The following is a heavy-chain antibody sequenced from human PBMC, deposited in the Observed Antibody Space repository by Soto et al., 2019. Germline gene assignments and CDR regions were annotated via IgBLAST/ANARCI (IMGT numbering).Heavy chain of an antibody. J-gene: IGHJ3*02. CDR2: IIPIFGTA. D-gene: IGHD6-6*01. CDR3: ARDRVREYYSTSSYGSWAFDI. Sequence: QVQLVQSGAEVKKPGSSVKVSCKASGGTFSTYAINWVRQAPGQGLEWLGGIIPIFGTANYAHKFQGRVTITADKSTSTAYMERNSLRSEDTAVYYCARDRVREYYSTSSYGSWAFDIWGQGIMVTVSS. CDR1: GGTFSTYA. V-gene: IGHV1-69*06.